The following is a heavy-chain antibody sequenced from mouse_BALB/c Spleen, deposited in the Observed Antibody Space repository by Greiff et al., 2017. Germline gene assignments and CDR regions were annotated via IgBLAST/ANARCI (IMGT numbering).Heavy chain of an antibody. Sequence: EVQVVESGGGLVKPGGSLKLSCAASGFAFTSYDMSWVRQTPEKRLEWVAYISSGGGSTYYPDTVKGRFTISRDNAKNTLYLQMSSLKSEDTAMYYCARLYGYWYFDVWGAGTTVTVSS. CDR1: GFAFTSYD. CDR3: ARLYGYWYFDV. D-gene: IGHD1-1*01. J-gene: IGHJ1*01. V-gene: IGHV5-12-1*01. CDR2: ISSGGGST.